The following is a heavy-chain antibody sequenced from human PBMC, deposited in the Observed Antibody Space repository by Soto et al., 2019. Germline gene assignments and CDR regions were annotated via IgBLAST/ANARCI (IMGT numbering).Heavy chain of an antibody. CDR3: GGGGGNFDQ. J-gene: IGHJ4*02. Sequence: EVQLVESGGGLVQPGGSLRLTCAASGFSLSRYWMSWVRQAPGKGLEWVANLKQDGSDRNYVDSVKGRFTISRDNAKNPMYLEKDSRGVEDTAVYYCGGGGGNFDQWGQGTLVTVSS. CDR1: GFSLSRYW. V-gene: IGHV3-7*04. D-gene: IGHD3-16*01. CDR2: LKQDGSDR.